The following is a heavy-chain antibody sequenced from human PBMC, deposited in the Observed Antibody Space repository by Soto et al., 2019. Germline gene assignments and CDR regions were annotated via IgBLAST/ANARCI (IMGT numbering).Heavy chain of an antibody. CDR3: ARGGTYYYDSSGTPRGY. CDR1: GFTFSSYS. CDR2: ISSSSSTI. D-gene: IGHD3-22*01. Sequence: GGSLRLSCAASGFTFSSYSMNWVRQAPGKGLEWVSYISSSSSTIYYADSVKGRFTISRDNAKNSLYLQMNSLRAEDTAVYYCARGGTYYYDSSGTPRGYSGQGTLVTVSS. V-gene: IGHV3-48*01. J-gene: IGHJ4*02.